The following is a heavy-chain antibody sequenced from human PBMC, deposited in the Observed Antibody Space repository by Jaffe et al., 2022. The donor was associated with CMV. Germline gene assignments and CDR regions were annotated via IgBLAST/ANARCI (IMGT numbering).Heavy chain of an antibody. CDR2: IKSKTDGGTT. V-gene: IGHV3-15*01. CDR3: TTSPPEYVLLWFAMY. D-gene: IGHD3-10*01. J-gene: IGHJ4*02. Sequence: EVQLVESGGGLVKPGGSLRLSCAASGFTFSNAWMSWVRQAPGKGLEWVGRIKSKTDGGTTDYAAPVKGRFTISRDDSKNTLYLQMNSLKTEDTAVYYCTTSPPEYVLLWFAMYWGQGTLVTVSS. CDR1: GFTFSNAW.